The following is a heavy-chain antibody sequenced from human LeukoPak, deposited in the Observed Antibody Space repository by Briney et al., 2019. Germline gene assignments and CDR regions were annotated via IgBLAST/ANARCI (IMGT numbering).Heavy chain of an antibody. J-gene: IGHJ6*03. CDR1: GFTFSSYS. Sequence: GGSLRLSCAASGFTFSSYSMNWVRQAPGKGLEWVSYIRSSSRTIYYADSVKGRFTISRDNAKNSLFLQMNSLRAEDTAVYYCAKGQGSYMDVWGKGTTVTISS. CDR3: AKGQGSYMDV. V-gene: IGHV3-48*01. CDR2: IRSSSRTI.